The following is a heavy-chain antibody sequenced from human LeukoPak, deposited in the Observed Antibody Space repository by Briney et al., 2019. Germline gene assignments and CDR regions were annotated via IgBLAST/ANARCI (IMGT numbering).Heavy chain of an antibody. CDR3: AKDLESSSSDAFDI. Sequence: GGSLRLSCAASGFTFSSYGMHWVRQAPGKGLEWVAVIWYDGSNKYYADSVKGRFPISRDNSKNTLYLQKNSLRAEDTAVYYCAKDLESSSSDAFDIWGQGTMVTVSS. V-gene: IGHV3-33*06. D-gene: IGHD6-6*01. J-gene: IGHJ3*02. CDR2: IWYDGSNK. CDR1: GFTFSSYG.